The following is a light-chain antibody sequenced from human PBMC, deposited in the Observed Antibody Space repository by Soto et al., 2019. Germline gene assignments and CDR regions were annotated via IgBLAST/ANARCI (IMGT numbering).Light chain of an antibody. J-gene: IGLJ2*01. CDR2: DVS. CDR1: SSDIGAYKY. Sequence: QSVLTQPASVSGSPGQSLTISCTGTSSDIGAYKYVSWYQQHPGKAPKLMIYDVSNRPSGVSNRFSGSKSGNTASLTISGLQAEDAADYFCSSYTATTTSPHVLLGGGTQLTVL. V-gene: IGLV2-14*03. CDR3: SSYTATTTSPHVL.